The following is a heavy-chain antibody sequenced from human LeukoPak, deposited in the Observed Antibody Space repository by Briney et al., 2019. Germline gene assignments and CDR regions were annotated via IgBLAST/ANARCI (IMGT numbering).Heavy chain of an antibody. D-gene: IGHD4-17*01. CDR1: GGSISNYY. CDR3: ARSFDYGDLFDY. V-gene: IGHV4-59*01. J-gene: IGHJ4*02. CDR2: IHYSGST. Sequence: PSETLSLTCTISGGSISNYYWSWIRQPPGKGLEWIGYIHYSGSTNYNPSLKSRVTISVDTSKNQFSLKLSSVTAADTAVYYCARSFDYGDLFDYWGQGTLVTVSS.